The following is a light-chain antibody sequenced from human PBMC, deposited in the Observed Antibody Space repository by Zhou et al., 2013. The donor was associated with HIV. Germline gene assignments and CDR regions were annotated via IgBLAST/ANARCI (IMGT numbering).Light chain of an antibody. CDR3: QQYNSYSGT. Sequence: DIQMTQSPSTLSASVGDRVTITCRASQNINVWLAWYQQKPGKAPNLLMHQASSLQSGVSSNFSGSGSGTEFTLTISSLQPDDFATYYCQQYNSYSGTFGQGTKVEIK. V-gene: IGKV1-5*03. CDR2: QAS. J-gene: IGKJ1*01. CDR1: QNINVW.